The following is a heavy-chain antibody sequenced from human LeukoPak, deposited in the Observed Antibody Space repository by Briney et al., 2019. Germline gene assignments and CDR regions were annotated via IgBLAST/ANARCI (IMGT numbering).Heavy chain of an antibody. CDR1: GGSFSGYY. CDR2: INHSGST. CDR3: ARGYSSSWHHYYYYMDV. Sequence: PSETLSLTCAVYGGSFSGYYWSWLRQPPGKGLEWIGEINHSGSTNYNPSLKSRVTISVDTSKNQFSLKLSSVTAADTAVYYCARGYSSSWHHYYYYMDVWGKGTTVTVSS. V-gene: IGHV4-34*01. D-gene: IGHD6-13*01. J-gene: IGHJ6*03.